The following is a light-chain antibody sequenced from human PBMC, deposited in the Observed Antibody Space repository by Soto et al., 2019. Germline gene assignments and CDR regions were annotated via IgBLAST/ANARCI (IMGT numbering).Light chain of an antibody. CDR2: KAS. CDR1: QTISSW. Sequence: DIQMTQSPSTLSGSVGDRVTITCRASQTISSWLAWYQQKPGKAPKLLIYKASTLKSGVPSRFSGSGSGTEFTLTISSLQPDDFATYYCQHYSEAFGQGTKV. CDR3: QHYSEA. V-gene: IGKV1-5*03. J-gene: IGKJ1*01.